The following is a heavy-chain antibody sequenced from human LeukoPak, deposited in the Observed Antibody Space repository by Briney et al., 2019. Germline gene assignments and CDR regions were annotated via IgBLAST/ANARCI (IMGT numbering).Heavy chain of an antibody. J-gene: IGHJ4*02. V-gene: IGHV4-34*01. D-gene: IGHD2-15*01. CDR1: GGSFSGYY. Sequence: SETLSLTCAVYGGSFSGYYWSWIRQPPGKGLEWIGEINHSGSTNYNPSLKSRVTISVVTSKNQFSLKLSSVTAADTAVYYCARLVVVAVLDYWGQGTLVTVSS. CDR3: ARLVVVAVLDY. CDR2: INHSGST.